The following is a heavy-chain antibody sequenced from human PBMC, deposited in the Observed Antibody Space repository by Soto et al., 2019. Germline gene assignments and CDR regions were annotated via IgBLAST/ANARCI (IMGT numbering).Heavy chain of an antibody. CDR3: ARERTTRGMDV. CDR2: MNPNSGNT. J-gene: IGHJ6*02. V-gene: IGHV1-8*01. CDR1: GYTFTSYD. D-gene: IGHD1-1*01. Sequence: QVQLVQSGAEVKKPGASVKVSCKASGYTFTSYDINWVRQATGQGLEWMGWMNPNSGNTGYAQKFQXXVTMTRNTSLTTAYMELSSLRSEDTAVYYCARERTTRGMDVWGQGTTVTVSS.